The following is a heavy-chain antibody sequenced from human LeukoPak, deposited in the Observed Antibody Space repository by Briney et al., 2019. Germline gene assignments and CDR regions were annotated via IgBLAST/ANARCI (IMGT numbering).Heavy chain of an antibody. CDR3: ARDSSAYYYDSSGYLRDY. CDR2: INPNSGGT. Sequence: ASVKVSCKASGYTFTGYYMHWVRQAPGQGLEWMGWINPNSGGTNYAQKFQGRVTMTRDTSISTAYMELSRLRSEDTAVYYCARDSSAYYYDSSGYLRDYWGQGTLVTVSS. CDR1: GYTFTGYY. V-gene: IGHV1-2*02. J-gene: IGHJ4*02. D-gene: IGHD3-22*01.